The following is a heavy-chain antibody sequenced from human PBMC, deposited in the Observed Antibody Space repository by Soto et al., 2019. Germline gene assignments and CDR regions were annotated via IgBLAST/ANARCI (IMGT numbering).Heavy chain of an antibody. CDR3: AKAAYNWNYDAFDI. J-gene: IGHJ3*02. CDR2: ISWNSGSI. V-gene: IGHV3-9*01. CDR1: GFTFDDYA. D-gene: IGHD1-7*01. Sequence: GGSLRLSCAASGFTFDDYAMHWVRQAPGKGLEWVSGISWNSGSIGYADSVKGRFTISRDNAKNSLYLQMNSLRAEDTALYYCAKAAYNWNYDAFDIWGQGTMVTVSS.